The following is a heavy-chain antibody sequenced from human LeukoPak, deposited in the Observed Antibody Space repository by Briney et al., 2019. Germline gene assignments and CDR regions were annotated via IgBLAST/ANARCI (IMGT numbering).Heavy chain of an antibody. D-gene: IGHD3-16*01. CDR3: ARGGGLDV. CDR2: LPPDELDI. Sequence: GGSLRLSCAASGFTFTNYWMHWVRQAPGMGLVWVSRLPPDELDIIYADSVKGRFTVSRDNAKNSLYLQMSNLRAEDTAVYFCARGGGLDVWGQGATVTVSS. V-gene: IGHV3-74*01. J-gene: IGHJ6*02. CDR1: GFTFTNYW.